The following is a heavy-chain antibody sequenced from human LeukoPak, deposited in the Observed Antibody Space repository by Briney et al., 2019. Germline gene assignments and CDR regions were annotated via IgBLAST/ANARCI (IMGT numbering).Heavy chain of an antibody. J-gene: IGHJ4*02. CDR1: GGTFSSYT. D-gene: IGHD3-10*01. Sequence: ASVKVSCKASGGTFSSYTISWVRQAPGQGLEWMGRIIPILGIANYAQKFQGRVTITADKSTSTAYMELSSLSSEDTAVYYCARERPSGSYYNDYWGQGTLVTVSS. V-gene: IGHV1-69*04. CDR3: ARERPSGSYYNDY. CDR2: IIPILGIA.